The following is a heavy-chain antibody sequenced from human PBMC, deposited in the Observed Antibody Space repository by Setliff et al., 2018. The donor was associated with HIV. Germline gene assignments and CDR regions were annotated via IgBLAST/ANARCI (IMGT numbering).Heavy chain of an antibody. CDR1: GYTFTSYG. V-gene: IGHV1-18*01. J-gene: IGHJ4*02. Sequence: ASVKVSCKASGYTFTSYGISWVRQAPGQGLEWMGWISAYNGNTNYAQKLQGRVTMTTDTSASTAYMELSSLRSEDTAVYYCAEGRSSSYLDYWGQGTLVTVSS. CDR2: ISAYNGNT. D-gene: IGHD6-6*01. CDR3: AEGRSSSYLDY.